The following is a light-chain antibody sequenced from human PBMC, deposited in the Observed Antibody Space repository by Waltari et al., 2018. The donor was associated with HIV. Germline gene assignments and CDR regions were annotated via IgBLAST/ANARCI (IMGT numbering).Light chain of an antibody. V-gene: IGLV2-23*02. J-gene: IGLJ1*01. Sequence: QSALTQPASVSGSPGQSITISCTGTSSNVGSDGLVSWYQQPPGEAPKLLIYEVTKRPSGVSNRFSVAKSGNTASLTISGLQAEDEADYYCCSCPRSGIRYVFGTGTKVTVL. CDR2: EVT. CDR3: CSCPRSGIRYV. CDR1: SSNVGSDGL.